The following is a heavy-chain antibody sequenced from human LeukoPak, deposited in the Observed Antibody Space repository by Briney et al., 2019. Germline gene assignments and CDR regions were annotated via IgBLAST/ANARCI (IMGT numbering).Heavy chain of an antibody. V-gene: IGHV3-7*01. CDR3: ATHDVLTGYPYFDF. CDR1: GFIFRSYW. J-gene: IGHJ4*02. D-gene: IGHD3-9*01. CDR2: IQQDGSVQ. Sequence: GGSLRLSCAATGFIFRSYWMSWVRQAPGKGLEWVANIQQDGSVQYYVDSVKGRFTISRDNAKNSLYLQMNSLSVEDTAVYYCATHDVLTGYPYFDFWGQGTPVAVSS.